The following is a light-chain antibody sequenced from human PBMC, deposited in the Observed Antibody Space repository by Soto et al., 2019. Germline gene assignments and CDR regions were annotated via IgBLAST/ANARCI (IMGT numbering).Light chain of an antibody. CDR2: EVS. CDR3: ISFTINKTLV. CDR1: SSDVGDSNY. J-gene: IGLJ2*01. V-gene: IGLV2-14*01. Sequence: QPVLTQPASVSGSLGQSITISCTGTSSDVGDSNYVSWYQQHPGKAPKLVIYEVSSRPSGDSNRFSGSKSGNTASLTISGLQAEDEADYYCISFTINKTLVFGGGTKLTVL.